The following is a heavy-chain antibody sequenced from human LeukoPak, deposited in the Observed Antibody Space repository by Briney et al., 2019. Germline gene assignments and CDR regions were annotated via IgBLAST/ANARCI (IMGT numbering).Heavy chain of an antibody. CDR1: GFTFSSHG. V-gene: IGHV3-23*01. CDR2: ISGSGDNT. CDR3: ARDLTHRRNYDNSGYQIVPAF. J-gene: IGHJ4*02. D-gene: IGHD3-22*01. Sequence: GGSLRLSCAASGFTFSSHGMSWVRQAPGKGLEWVSTISGSGDNTYYADSVKGRFTISRDNSKNTLYLQMNSLRSDDTAVYYCARDLTHRRNYDNSGYQIVPAFWGQGTLVTVSS.